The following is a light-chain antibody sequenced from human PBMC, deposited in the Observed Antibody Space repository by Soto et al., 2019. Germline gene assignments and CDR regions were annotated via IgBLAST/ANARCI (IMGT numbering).Light chain of an antibody. J-gene: IGKJ5*01. V-gene: IGKV3D-20*02. Sequence: EIVLTQSPGTLSFSAGEGATLSGRASQSVSSSYLAWYQQKPGQAPRLLIYGASSRATGIPDRFSGSGSGTDFTLTISSLEPEDFAVYYCQQGGNWPLTFGQGTRLEIK. CDR1: QSVSSSY. CDR2: GAS. CDR3: QQGGNWPLT.